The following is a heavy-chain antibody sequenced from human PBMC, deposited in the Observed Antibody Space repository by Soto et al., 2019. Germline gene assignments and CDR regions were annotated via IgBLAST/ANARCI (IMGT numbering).Heavy chain of an antibody. CDR3: AKASGGSYLGSGGFDC. CDR2: ITNSGDDT. CDR1: GFTFRSYA. J-gene: IGHJ4*02. D-gene: IGHD1-26*01. V-gene: IGHV3-23*01. Sequence: EVQLLESGGGLVQPGGSLRLSCAASGFTFRSYAMTWVRQAPGEGLEWVSVITNSGDDTLHADSVKGRFTISSDNAKNTLYLEMNSLRAEDTNIYYCAKASGGSYLGSGGFDCWGQGSRVTVSS.